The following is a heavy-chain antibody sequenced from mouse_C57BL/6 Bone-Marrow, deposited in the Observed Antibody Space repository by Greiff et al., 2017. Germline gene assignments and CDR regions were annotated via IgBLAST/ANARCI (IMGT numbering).Heavy chain of an antibody. Sequence: EVMLVESGGGLVKPGGSLKLSCAASGFTFSDYGMHWVRQAPEKGLEWVAYISSGSSTIYYADTVKGRFTISRDNAKTTLFLQMTSLRSEDTAMYYCASAYAMDYWGQGTSVTVSS. J-gene: IGHJ4*01. CDR1: GFTFSDYG. CDR2: ISSGSSTI. V-gene: IGHV5-17*01. CDR3: ASAYAMDY.